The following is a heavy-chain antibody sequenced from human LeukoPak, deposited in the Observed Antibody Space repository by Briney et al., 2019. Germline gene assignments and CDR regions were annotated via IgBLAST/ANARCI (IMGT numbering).Heavy chain of an antibody. J-gene: IGHJ3*02. D-gene: IGHD5-18*01. CDR3: ARHTGQYDAFDI. CDR1: GGSFSGYY. CDR2: INHSGST. V-gene: IGHV4-34*01. Sequence: KPSETLSLTCAVYGGSFSGYYWSWIRQPPGKGLEWIGEINHSGSTNYNPSLKSRVTISVDTSKNQFSLKLSSVTAADTAVYYCARHTGQYDAFDIWGQGTMVTVSS.